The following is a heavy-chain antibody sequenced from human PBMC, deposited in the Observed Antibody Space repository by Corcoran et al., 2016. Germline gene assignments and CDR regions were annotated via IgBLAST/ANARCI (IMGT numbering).Heavy chain of an antibody. CDR2: IWYDGSNK. Sequence: QVQLVESGGGVVQPGRSLRLSCAASGFTFSSYGMHWVRQAPGKGLEWVAVIWYDGSNKYYADSVKGRFTISRDNSKNTLCLQMNSLRAEDTAVYYWARESHGAMIVVVQHTGEGYFDYWGQGTLVTVSS. CDR1: GFTFSSYG. CDR3: ARESHGAMIVVVQHTGEGYFDY. D-gene: IGHD3-22*01. J-gene: IGHJ4*02. V-gene: IGHV3-33*01.